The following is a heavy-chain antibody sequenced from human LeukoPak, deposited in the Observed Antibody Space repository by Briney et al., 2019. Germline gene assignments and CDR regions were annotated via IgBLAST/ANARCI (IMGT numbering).Heavy chain of an antibody. CDR3: ARGGGTQLWWCGNY. J-gene: IGHJ4*02. D-gene: IGHD5-18*01. V-gene: IGHV1-8*01. CDR2: MNPNSGNT. CDR1: GYTFTSYD. Sequence: ASVKVSCKASGYTFTSYDINWVRQATGQGLEWMGWMNPNSGNTGYAQKFQGRVTMTRNTSISTAYMELSSLRSEDTAVYYCARGGGTQLWWCGNYWGQGSLVTVSS.